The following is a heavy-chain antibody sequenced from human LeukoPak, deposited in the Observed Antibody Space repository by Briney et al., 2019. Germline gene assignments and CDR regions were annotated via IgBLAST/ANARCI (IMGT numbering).Heavy chain of an antibody. V-gene: IGHV1-2*02. CDR1: GYTFSDFY. D-gene: IGHD3-3*02. J-gene: IGHJ4*02. Sequence: ASVKVSCKASGYTFSDFYIHWVRQAPGQGLEYVGWITPKSGDTYSPQRFQGRVTMTRDASISTAYMELSSPRSDDTAVYFCARVRLADERVWAYWGQGTLVTVSS. CDR2: ITPKSGDT. CDR3: ARVRLADERVWAY.